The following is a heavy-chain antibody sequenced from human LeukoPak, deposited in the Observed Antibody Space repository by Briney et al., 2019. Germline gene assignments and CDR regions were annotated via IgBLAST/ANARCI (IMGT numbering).Heavy chain of an antibody. J-gene: IGHJ4*02. Sequence: GGSLRLSCSVSGFIFRNYAMYWVRQAPGKGLEYVSVIISNGRATYYADSVKGRFSITRDNSKNTLFLQMSSMRAEDTAVYYCVKIYNYDSSGPFDYWGQGTPVTVSS. CDR2: IISNGRAT. D-gene: IGHD3-22*01. CDR1: GFIFRNYA. V-gene: IGHV3-64D*06. CDR3: VKIYNYDSSGPFDY.